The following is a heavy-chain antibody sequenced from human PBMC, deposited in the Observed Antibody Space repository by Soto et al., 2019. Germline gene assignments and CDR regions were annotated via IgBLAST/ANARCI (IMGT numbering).Heavy chain of an antibody. CDR1: GFSFSISP. D-gene: IGHD5-18*01. V-gene: IGHV3-30*04. J-gene: IGHJ4*02. Sequence: PGGSLRLSCAASGFSFSISPMHWVRQAPGKGPEWVALISYDGSNKYYADSVKGRFTISRDNSKNTLYLQMNSLRAEDTAVYYCAKDSDSYGPKYFDYWGQGTLVTVSS. CDR2: ISYDGSNK. CDR3: AKDSDSYGPKYFDY.